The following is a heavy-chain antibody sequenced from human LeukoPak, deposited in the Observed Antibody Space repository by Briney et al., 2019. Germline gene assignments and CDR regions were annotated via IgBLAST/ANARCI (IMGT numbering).Heavy chain of an antibody. J-gene: IGHJ3*02. CDR1: GFTFSSYW. CDR2: IKTDGSVK. V-gene: IGHV3-7*01. D-gene: IGHD3-9*01. Sequence: PGRSLRLSCTASGFTFSSYWMTWVRQAPGKGLEWVANIKTDGSVKYYADSVKGRFTISRDNAKNSLYLQMNSLRAEDTAVYYCAGSIQNYDILTGYYGPGAFDIWGQGTMVTVSS. CDR3: AGSIQNYDILTGYYGPGAFDI.